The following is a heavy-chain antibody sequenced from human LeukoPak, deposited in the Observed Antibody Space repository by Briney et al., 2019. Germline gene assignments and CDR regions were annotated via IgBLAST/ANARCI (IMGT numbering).Heavy chain of an antibody. D-gene: IGHD2-15*01. CDR2: ISYDGSNE. CDR1: GITFSSYG. Sequence: PGGSLRLSCEASGITFSSYGMHWVRQAPGKGLEWVAVISYDGSNEYYADSVKGRFTISRDNSKNTLYLQMNSLRAEDTAVYYCAKEVYSDFGSVWGQGTTVTVSS. CDR3: AKEVYSDFGSV. V-gene: IGHV3-30*18. J-gene: IGHJ6*02.